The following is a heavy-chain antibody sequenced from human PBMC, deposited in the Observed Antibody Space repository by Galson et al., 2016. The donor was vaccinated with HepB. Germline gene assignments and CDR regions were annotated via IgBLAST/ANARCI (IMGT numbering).Heavy chain of an antibody. J-gene: IGHJ6*02. CDR2: ISSRSSYI. Sequence: SLRLSCAVSGFTFTTYSMSWVRQVPGKGLEWVSSISSRSSYIYYADSVKGRFIISRDNARNSLYLEINSLRAEDTALYYCARLGAGAMPTDFERDYYYGMDFWGQGTTVTVSS. V-gene: IGHV3-21*06. CDR3: ARLGAGAMPTDFERDYYYGMDF. D-gene: IGHD5-24*01. CDR1: GFTFTTYS.